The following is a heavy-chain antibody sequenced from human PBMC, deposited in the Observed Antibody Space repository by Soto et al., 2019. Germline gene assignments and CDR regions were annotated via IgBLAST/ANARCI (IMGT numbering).Heavy chain of an antibody. D-gene: IGHD2-21*02. CDR2: MYNTGST. V-gene: IGHV4-59*01. CDR1: GCNIGGYY. CDR3: ARDLWGYCGTDCYPLDV. J-gene: IGHJ6*02. Sequence: PSETQSLTSTVSGCNIGGYYWSWIRQPPGKGLEWIGYMYNTGSTVYNPSFKSRVTISVDTSKNQFSLKLNSVTAADTAVYYCARDLWGYCGTDCYPLDVWGQGTTVTV.